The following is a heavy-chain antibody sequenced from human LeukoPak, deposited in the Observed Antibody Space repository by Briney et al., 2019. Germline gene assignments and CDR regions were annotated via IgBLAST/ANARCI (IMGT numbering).Heavy chain of an antibody. CDR3: ARLDDSSGYYSSGLGDSAFDI. V-gene: IGHV5-51*01. Sequence: GESLKISCKGSGYSFTSYWIGWVRQMPGKGLEWMGIIYPGDSDTRYSPSFQGQVTISADKSISTAYLQWSSLKASDTAMYYCARLDDSSGYYSSGLGDSAFDIWGQGTMVTVSS. D-gene: IGHD3-22*01. J-gene: IGHJ3*02. CDR2: IYPGDSDT. CDR1: GYSFTSYW.